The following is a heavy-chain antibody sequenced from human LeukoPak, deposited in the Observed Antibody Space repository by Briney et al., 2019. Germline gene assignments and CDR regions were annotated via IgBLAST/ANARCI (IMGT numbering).Heavy chain of an antibody. CDR2: ISSSSSYI. D-gene: IGHD2-15*01. Sequence: GGSLRLSCAASGFTFSSYSMNWVRQAPGKGLEWVSSISSSSSYIYYADSVKGRFTISRDNAKNSLYLQMNSLRAEDTAVYYCARVAEYGGTDPLKNWGQGTLVTVSS. V-gene: IGHV3-21*01. CDR3: ARVAEYGGTDPLKN. CDR1: GFTFSSYS. J-gene: IGHJ4*02.